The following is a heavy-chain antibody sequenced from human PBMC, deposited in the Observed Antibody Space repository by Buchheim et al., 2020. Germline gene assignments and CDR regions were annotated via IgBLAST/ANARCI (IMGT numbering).Heavy chain of an antibody. CDR2: IYYSGST. CDR1: GGSIRGYY. CDR3: AREAGLH. J-gene: IGHJ4*02. V-gene: IGHV4-59*01. D-gene: IGHD5-12*01. Sequence: QVQLQESGPGLVKPSETLSLTCTVSGGSIRGYYWSWIRQPPGKGLESIGYIYYSGSTSYNPSLKSRVTISVDTSKNQFSLKLSSVTAADTAVYYCAREAGLHWGQGTL.